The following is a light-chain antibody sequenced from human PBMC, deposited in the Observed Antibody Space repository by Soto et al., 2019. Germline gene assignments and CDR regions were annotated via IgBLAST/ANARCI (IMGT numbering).Light chain of an antibody. CDR3: QPYNNWPPYT. CDR2: GAS. J-gene: IGKJ2*01. V-gene: IGKV3-15*01. CDR1: QSVSSN. Sequence: EKVMTQSPATLSVSPGERATLSCRASQSVSSNLAWYQQKPGQAPRLLIYGASTRATGIPARFSGSGSGTEFTLTISSLQSEEFAVYYCQPYNNWPPYTFGQGTKLEIK.